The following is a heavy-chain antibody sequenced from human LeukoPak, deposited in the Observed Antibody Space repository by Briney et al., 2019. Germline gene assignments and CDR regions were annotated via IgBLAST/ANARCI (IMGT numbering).Heavy chain of an antibody. CDR2: IYSGGST. V-gene: IGHV3-66*02. Sequence: GGSLRLSCTASGFTVSSNYMSWVRQAPGKGLEWVSVIYSGGSTYYADSVKGRFTISRDNFKNTLYLQMNSLRVEDTAVYYCARDRGDYSNYFDYWGQGTLVTVSS. J-gene: IGHJ4*02. CDR1: GFTVSSNY. D-gene: IGHD4-11*01. CDR3: ARDRGDYSNYFDY.